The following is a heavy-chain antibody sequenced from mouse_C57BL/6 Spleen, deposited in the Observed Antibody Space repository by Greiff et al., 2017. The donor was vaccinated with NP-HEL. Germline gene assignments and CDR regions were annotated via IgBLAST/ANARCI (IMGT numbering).Heavy chain of an antibody. D-gene: IGHD1-1*01. CDR3: ANIYYYGSSSNWYFDV. V-gene: IGHV1-52*01. Sequence: QVQLQQPGAELVRPGSSVKLSCKASGYTFTSYWMHWVKQRPIQGLEWIGNIDPSDSETHYNQKFKDKATLTVDKSSSTAYMQLSSLTSEDSAVYYCANIYYYGSSSNWYFDVWGTGTTVTVSS. CDR1: GYTFTSYW. J-gene: IGHJ1*03. CDR2: IDPSDSET.